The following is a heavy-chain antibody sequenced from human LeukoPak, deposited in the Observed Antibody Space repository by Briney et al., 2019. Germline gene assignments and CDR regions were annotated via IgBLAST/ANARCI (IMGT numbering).Heavy chain of an antibody. CDR1: GYTFTSYA. CDR2: SNAGNGNT. J-gene: IGHJ4*02. Sequence: GASVKVSCKASGYTFTSYAMHWVRQAPGQRLEWMGWSNAGNGNTKYPQEFQGRVTITRDTSASTAYMELSSLRSEDMAVYYCAREGVYPVAGFDYWGQGTLVTVSS. V-gene: IGHV1-3*02. CDR3: AREGVYPVAGFDY. D-gene: IGHD6-13*01.